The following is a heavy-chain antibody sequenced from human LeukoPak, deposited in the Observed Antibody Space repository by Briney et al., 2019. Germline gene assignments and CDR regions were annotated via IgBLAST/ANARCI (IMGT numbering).Heavy chain of an antibody. CDR2: MNPNSGNI. V-gene: IGHV1-8*01. CDR1: GYTFISYD. D-gene: IGHD6-19*01. CDR3: ARGNGIAVY. Sequence: ASVKVSCTASGYTFISYDINWVRQAPGQGLEWMGWMNPNSGNIGYAQKLHGRVTMTRNTSISTAYMELSNLRSEDTAVYYCARGNGIAVYWGQGILVTVSS. J-gene: IGHJ4*02.